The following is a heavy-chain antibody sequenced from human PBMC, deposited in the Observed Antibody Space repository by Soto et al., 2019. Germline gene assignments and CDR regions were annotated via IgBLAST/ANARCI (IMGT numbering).Heavy chain of an antibody. Sequence: QVQVVESGGGVVQPGRSLRLSCATSGFKFNNYGMHWVRQAPGRGLEWVAVIIFDGSRAYYADSLKGRFTISRDNSKNRLYLRMNSVRVEDTGVYYCPKGIYTETGRYYGMDVWGQGTTVTVS. CDR3: PKGIYTETGRYYGMDV. V-gene: IGHV3-30*18. CDR2: IIFDGSRA. D-gene: IGHD5-12*01. J-gene: IGHJ6*02. CDR1: GFKFNNYG.